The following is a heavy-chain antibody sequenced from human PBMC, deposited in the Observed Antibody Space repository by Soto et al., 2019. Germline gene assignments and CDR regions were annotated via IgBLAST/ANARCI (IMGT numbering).Heavy chain of an antibody. D-gene: IGHD3-9*01. Sequence: SETLSLTCTVSGGSVSNGNYYWSWIRQPPGKGLEWIGYIYYSGTTNYNPSLKSRVTISIDTSKNQFSLKLNSVTAAFTAFFYFARGFAIDWYTYYFDFWGQGPLVTVSS. CDR3: ARGFAIDWYTYYFDF. CDR1: GGSVSNGNYY. J-gene: IGHJ4*02. V-gene: IGHV4-61*01. CDR2: IYYSGTT.